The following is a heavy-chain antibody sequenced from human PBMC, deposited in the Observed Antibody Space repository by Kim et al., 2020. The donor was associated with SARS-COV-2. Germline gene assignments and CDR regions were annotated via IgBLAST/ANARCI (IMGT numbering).Heavy chain of an antibody. Sequence: GESLKISCKGSGYSFTSYWISWVRQMPGKGLEWMGRIDPSDSYTNYSPSFQGHVTISADKSISTAYLQWSSLKASDTAMYYCARNGLVCSSTSCYLEPYNWLDPWGQGTLVTVSS. CDR3: ARNGLVCSSTSCYLEPYNWLDP. D-gene: IGHD2-2*01. J-gene: IGHJ5*02. V-gene: IGHV5-10-1*01. CDR2: IDPSDSYT. CDR1: GYSFTSYW.